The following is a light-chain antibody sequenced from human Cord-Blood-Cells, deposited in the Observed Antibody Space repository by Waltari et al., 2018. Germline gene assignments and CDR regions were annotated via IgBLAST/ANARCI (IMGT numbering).Light chain of an antibody. J-gene: IGKJ2*01. CDR1: QSISSY. Sequence: DIQMTQSPSSLSASVGDRVTITCRASQSISSYLNWYQQKPGKAPKLLIYAASSLQSGGPSRHSRSGSGTEFTLTISSLQPEDVATYYCQQRYSTPYTFGQGTKLEIK. V-gene: IGKV1-39*01. CDR2: AAS. CDR3: QQRYSTPYT.